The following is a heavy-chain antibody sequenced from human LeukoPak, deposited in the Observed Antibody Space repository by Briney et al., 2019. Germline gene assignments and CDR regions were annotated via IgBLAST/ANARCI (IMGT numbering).Heavy chain of an antibody. V-gene: IGHV3-23*01. CDR3: AKGDRGMAFFDS. D-gene: IGHD2-15*01. CDR1: GFTFSSYV. CDR2: ITASGSST. J-gene: IGHJ4*02. Sequence: GGSLRLSCAASGFTFSSYVMNWIGQAPGKGLEWVAAITASGSSTYYADSVKGRVTISRDNFEDTLYLQMNSLRAEDTAVYYCAKGDRGMAFFDSWGQGTLVTVSS.